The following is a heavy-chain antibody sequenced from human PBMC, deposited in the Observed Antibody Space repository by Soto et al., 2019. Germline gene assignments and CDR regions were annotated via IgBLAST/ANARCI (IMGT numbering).Heavy chain of an antibody. Sequence: PSETLSLTCSVSGDSVSTDRYFWTWNRQPPGKGLEWIAYISYTGDTNYNPSLKSRVTISIDTPRNQFSLTLTSVTAADTAVYFCARIVVGATVDLWGQGSLVTVSS. CDR1: GDSVSTDRYF. D-gene: IGHD1-26*01. CDR2: ISYTGDT. CDR3: ARIVVGATVDL. J-gene: IGHJ5*02. V-gene: IGHV4-61*01.